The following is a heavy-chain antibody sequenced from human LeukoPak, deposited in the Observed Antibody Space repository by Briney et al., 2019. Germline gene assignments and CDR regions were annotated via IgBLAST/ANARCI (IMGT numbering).Heavy chain of an antibody. Sequence: ASVKVSCKASGYTFTSYYMHWVRQAPGQGLEWMGIINPSGGSTSYAQKFQGRVTMTEDTSTDTAYMELSSLRSEDTAVYYCATDRGGYCSGGSCYFGWFDPWGQGTLVTVSS. V-gene: IGHV1-46*01. CDR3: ATDRGGYCSGGSCYFGWFDP. J-gene: IGHJ5*02. CDR2: INPSGGST. CDR1: GYTFTSYY. D-gene: IGHD2-15*01.